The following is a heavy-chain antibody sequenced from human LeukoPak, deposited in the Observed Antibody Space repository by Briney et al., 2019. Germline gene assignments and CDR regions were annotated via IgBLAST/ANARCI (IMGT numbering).Heavy chain of an antibody. V-gene: IGHV4-34*01. CDR3: ARSQQRIVVVTPFDY. D-gene: IGHD3-22*01. CDR1: SASITSYY. CDR2: INHSGST. Sequence: PSETLSLTCTVSSASITSYYWSWIRQPPGKGLEWIGEINHSGSTNYNPSLKSRVTISVNTSKNQFSLKLSSVTAADTAVYYCARSQQRIVVVTPFDYWGQGTLVTVSS. J-gene: IGHJ4*02.